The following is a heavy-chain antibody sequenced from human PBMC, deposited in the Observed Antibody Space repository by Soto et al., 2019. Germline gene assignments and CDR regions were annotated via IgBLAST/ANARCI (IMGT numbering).Heavy chain of an antibody. CDR2: MFYSGST. CDR1: GASISSGRSY. D-gene: IGHD5-12*01. V-gene: IGHV4-31*03. CDR3: ARDNGYAHFDS. J-gene: IGHJ4*02. Sequence: QVQLQESGPGLVKPSQTLSLTCTVSGASISSGRSYWSWIRQHPGKGLEWIGYMFYSGSTYYHPSLKSRVNISAHTSTNQFSLRLTFVTPADTAVYYCARDNGYAHFDSWGQGTLVTVSS.